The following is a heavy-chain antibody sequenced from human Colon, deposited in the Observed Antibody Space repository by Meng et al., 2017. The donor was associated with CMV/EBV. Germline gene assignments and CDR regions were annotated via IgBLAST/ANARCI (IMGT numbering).Heavy chain of an antibody. V-gene: IGHV3-20*04. D-gene: IGHD5-18*01. CDR1: GFTFDDYG. CDR2: INWNGGST. J-gene: IGHJ6*02. Sequence: GGSLKISCAASGFTFDDYGMSWVRQAPGKGLEWVSGINWNGGSTGYADSVKGRFTISRDNAKNSLYLQMNSLRAEDTALYYCARGGIQLWLSDYYYGMDVWGQGTTVTVSS. CDR3: ARGGIQLWLSDYYYGMDV.